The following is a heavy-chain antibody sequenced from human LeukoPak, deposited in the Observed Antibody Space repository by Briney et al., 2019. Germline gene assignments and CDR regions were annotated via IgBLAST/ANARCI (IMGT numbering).Heavy chain of an antibody. CDR1: GFTFSSYA. D-gene: IGHD6-13*01. CDR2: ISYDGSNK. Sequence: GGSLRLSCAASGFTFSSYAMHWVRQAPGKGLEWVAVISYDGSNKYYADSVKGRFTISRDNSKNTLYLQMNSLRAEDTAVYYCARESKQLVPAEYFQHWGQGTLVTVS. J-gene: IGHJ1*01. V-gene: IGHV3-30-3*01. CDR3: ARESKQLVPAEYFQH.